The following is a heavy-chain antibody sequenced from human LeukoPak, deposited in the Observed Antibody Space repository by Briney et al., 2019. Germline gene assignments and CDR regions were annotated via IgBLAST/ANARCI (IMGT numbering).Heavy chain of an antibody. V-gene: IGHV3-21*01. CDR2: ISSSSSYI. CDR1: GFTFSSYA. Sequence: GGSLRLSCAASGFTFSSYAMSWVRQAPGKGLEWVSSISSSSSYIYYADSVKGRFTISRDNAKNSLYLQMNSLRAEDTAVYYCARFGMGYDSSGYVSLSFDYWGQGTLVTVSS. J-gene: IGHJ4*02. CDR3: ARFGMGYDSSGYVSLSFDY. D-gene: IGHD3-22*01.